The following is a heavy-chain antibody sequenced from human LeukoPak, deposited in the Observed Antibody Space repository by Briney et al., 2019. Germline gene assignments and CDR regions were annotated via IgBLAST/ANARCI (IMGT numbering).Heavy chain of an antibody. J-gene: IGHJ6*03. CDR2: IKQDGSEK. CDR1: GFTFSSYW. D-gene: IGHD3-3*01. CDR3: ARVSSLEKYYDFWSGYYYYYMGV. V-gene: IGHV3-7*01. Sequence: PGGSLRLSCAASGFTFSSYWMSWVRQAPGKGLEWVANIKQDGSEKYYVDSVKGRFTISRDNAKNSLYLQMNSLRAEDTAVYYCARVSSLEKYYDFWSGYYYYYMGVWGKGTTVTVSS.